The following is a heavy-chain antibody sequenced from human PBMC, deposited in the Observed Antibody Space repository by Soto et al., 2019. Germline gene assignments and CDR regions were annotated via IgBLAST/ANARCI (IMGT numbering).Heavy chain of an antibody. V-gene: IGHV5-51*01. CDR2: IYPGDSDT. J-gene: IGHJ6*02. Sequence: PGESLKISCQGSGYSFSNYWIAWVRQMPGKGLEWMGIIYPGDSDTRYSPSFQGQVTISADKSISTAYLQWSSLKASDTAMYYCARQALGYCNSIRCYYYYGMDVWGQGTTVTVSS. CDR1: GYSFSNYW. D-gene: IGHD2-2*01. CDR3: ARQALGYCNSIRCYYYYGMDV.